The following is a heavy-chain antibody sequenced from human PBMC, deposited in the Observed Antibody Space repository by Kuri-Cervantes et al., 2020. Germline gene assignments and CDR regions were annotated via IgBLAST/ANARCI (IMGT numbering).Heavy chain of an antibody. J-gene: IGHJ4*02. CDR3: ARWTGEIDSSYFDY. CDR2: TNCNSGAT. D-gene: IGHD3/OR15-3a*01. V-gene: IGHV1-2*02. Sequence: ASVKVSCKASGYTFPSYGISWVRQAPGQGLEWMGWTNCNSGATKYAQKFQGRVTMTRDTSISTAYMELSRLRSDDTAVYYCARWTGEIDSSYFDYWGQGTLVTVSS. CDR1: GYTFPSYG.